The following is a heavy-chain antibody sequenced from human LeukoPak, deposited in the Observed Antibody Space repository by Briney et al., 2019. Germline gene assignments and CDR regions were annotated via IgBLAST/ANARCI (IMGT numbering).Heavy chain of an antibody. V-gene: IGHV3-33*06. Sequence: GGSLRLSCAASGFTFSSYGMPWVRQAPGKGLEWVAVIWYDGSNKYYADSVKGRFTISRDNSKNTLYLQMNSLRAEDTAVYYCAKDVGRDGYNFAFDYWGQGTLVTVSS. CDR2: IWYDGSNK. CDR3: AKDVGRDGYNFAFDY. CDR1: GFTFSSYG. D-gene: IGHD5-24*01. J-gene: IGHJ4*02.